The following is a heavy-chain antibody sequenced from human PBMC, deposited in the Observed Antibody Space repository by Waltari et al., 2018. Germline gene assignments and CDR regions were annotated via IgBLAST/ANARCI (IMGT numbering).Heavy chain of an antibody. CDR1: SVSLPGQPYF. CDR3: AREAGIVQGAGYFDS. Sequence: QLQESGPRLVKPSETLSLTSSVSSVSLPGQPYFWGWIRQPPGKGLGGIGSVDFSGSAYYSPALKSRVTMSVDKSKNQVSLILTSLTAADTAVYFCAREAGIVQGAGYFDSWGQGTLVTVSS. V-gene: IGHV4-39*07. J-gene: IGHJ4*02. CDR2: VDFSGSA. D-gene: IGHD3-10*01.